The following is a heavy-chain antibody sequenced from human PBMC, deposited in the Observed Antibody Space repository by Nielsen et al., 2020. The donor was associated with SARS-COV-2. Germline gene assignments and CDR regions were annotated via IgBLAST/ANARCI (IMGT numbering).Heavy chain of an antibody. Sequence: GGSLRLSCQGSGYMFTSHWISWVRQTPGRGLEWMGRIDPNDSYRKYRPSFQGHVTISVDKSISTAYLQWRSLRASDTAIYYCARVDGYQQLSSWGQGTLVTVSS. V-gene: IGHV5-10-1*01. CDR1: GYMFTSHW. D-gene: IGHD5-24*01. J-gene: IGHJ4*02. CDR2: IDPNDSYR. CDR3: ARVDGYQQLSS.